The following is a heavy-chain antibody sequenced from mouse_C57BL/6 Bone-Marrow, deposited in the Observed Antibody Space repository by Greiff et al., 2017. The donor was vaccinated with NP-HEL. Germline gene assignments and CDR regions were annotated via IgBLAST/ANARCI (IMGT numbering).Heavy chain of an antibody. CDR3: ARESSEAWFAD. J-gene: IGHJ3*01. V-gene: IGHV1-67*01. Sequence: VQLQQSGPELVRPGVSVKISCKGSGSTFTASALPWVRQSHAKSLEGIGVFSTYYGDASSNHNFKDKATMTVDKSSSTAYMELARLTSEDSAVYYCARESSEAWFADWGQGTLVTVSA. CDR1: GSTFTASA. CDR2: FSTYYGDA. D-gene: IGHD1-3*01.